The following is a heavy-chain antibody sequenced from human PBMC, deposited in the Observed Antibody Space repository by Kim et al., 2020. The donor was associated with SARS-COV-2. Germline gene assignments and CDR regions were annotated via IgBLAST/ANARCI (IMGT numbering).Heavy chain of an antibody. V-gene: IGHV3-30-3*01. CDR2: ISYDGSNK. CDR3: TRAGSGSYWGGLDY. Sequence: GGSLRLSCAASGFTFSSYAMHWVRQAPGKGLEWLAAISYDGSNKYYADSVRGRFTISRDNSKNTLYLQMNSLRAEDTAVYYCTRAGSGSYWGGLDYWGQGALVTVSS. CDR1: GFTFSSYA. J-gene: IGHJ4*02. D-gene: IGHD1-26*01.